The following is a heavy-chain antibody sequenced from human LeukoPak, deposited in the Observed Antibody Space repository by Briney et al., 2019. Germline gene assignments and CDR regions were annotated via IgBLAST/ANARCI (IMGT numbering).Heavy chain of an antibody. D-gene: IGHD3-16*01. CDR3: ARSGFGVNAFDI. J-gene: IGHJ3*02. V-gene: IGHV4-38-2*02. Sequence: PSETLSLTCTVSGYSIGSGYYWGWIRQPPGKGLEWFGSLYHGEKTYYNPSLKSRVSMSEDTSNNHFSLRLSSVTAADTAVYYCARSGFGVNAFDIWGQGTMVTVSS. CDR2: LYHGEKT. CDR1: GYSIGSGYY.